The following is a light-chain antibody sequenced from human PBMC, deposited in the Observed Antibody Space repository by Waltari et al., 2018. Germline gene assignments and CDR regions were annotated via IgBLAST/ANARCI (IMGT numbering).Light chain of an antibody. CDR2: GKN. CDR1: CLRSYY. CDR3: NTRESSGNRVV. V-gene: IGLV3-19*01. J-gene: IGLJ2*01. Sequence: SSELTQDPAVSVALGQTVRITCQGDCLRSYYASWYQQKPGQAPVLVIYGKNNRPSGIPHRFSGSSSGNTASLTFTGAQAEDEADYYCNTRESSGNRVVFGGETKLTVL.